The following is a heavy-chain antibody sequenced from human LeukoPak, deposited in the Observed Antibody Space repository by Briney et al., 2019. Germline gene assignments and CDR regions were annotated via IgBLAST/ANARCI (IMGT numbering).Heavy chain of an antibody. D-gene: IGHD2-2*01. V-gene: IGHV4-34*01. CDR2: INHSGST. CDR1: GGSFSGYY. J-gene: IGHJ6*02. Sequence: SETLSLTCAVYGGSFSGYYWSWIRQPPGKGLEWIGEINHSGSTNYNPSLKSRVTISLDMSKSQFSLKLSSVTAADTAVYYCARGPPAKPGTGYYYGMDVWGQGTTVTVSS. CDR3: ARGPPAKPGTGYYYGMDV.